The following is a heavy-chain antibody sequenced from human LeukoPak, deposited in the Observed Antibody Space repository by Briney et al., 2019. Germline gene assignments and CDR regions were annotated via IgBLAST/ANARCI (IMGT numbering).Heavy chain of an antibody. J-gene: IGHJ1*01. V-gene: IGHV1-2*02. CDR1: GYTFTSYY. D-gene: IGHD3-22*01. CDR2: INPNSGGT. CDR3: ARALYYDSSGYYSSSYYYFQH. Sequence: ASVKVSCKASGYTFTSYYLHWVRQAPGQGPKWMGWINPNSGGTNYAQKFQGRVTMTRDTSISTAYMELSRLRSDDTAEYYCARALYYDSSGYYSSSYYYFQHWGQGTLVTVSS.